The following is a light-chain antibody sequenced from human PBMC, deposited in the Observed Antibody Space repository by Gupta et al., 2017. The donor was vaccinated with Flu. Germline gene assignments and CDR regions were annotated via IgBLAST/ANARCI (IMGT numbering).Light chain of an antibody. V-gene: IGKV3-11*01. Sequence: EIVLTQSPATLSLSPGERATLSCRASQSVSIYLAWYQQKPGQAPRLLIYDASNRATGIPARFSGSGSGTEFTLTISSREPEDFAVYYCQQRNTWPLTFGGGTKVEIK. CDR3: QQRNTWPLT. CDR2: DAS. J-gene: IGKJ4*01. CDR1: QSVSIY.